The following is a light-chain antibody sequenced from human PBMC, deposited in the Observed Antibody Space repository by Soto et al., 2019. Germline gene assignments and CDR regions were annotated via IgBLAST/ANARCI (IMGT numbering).Light chain of an antibody. CDR2: GPS. CDR1: QSVSGN. J-gene: IGKJ4*01. CDR3: QQYNNWPPLT. Sequence: EIVMTQSPATLSVTQGERATLSCRASQSVSGNFAWYQQKPGQAPRLLIYGPSTRATGIPARFSGSGSGTEFTLTISSLQSEDFAVYYCQQYNNWPPLTFGGGTKVEIK. V-gene: IGKV3-15*01.